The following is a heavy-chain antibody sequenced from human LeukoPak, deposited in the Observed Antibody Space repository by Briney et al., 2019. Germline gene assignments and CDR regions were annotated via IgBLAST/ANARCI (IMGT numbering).Heavy chain of an antibody. J-gene: IGHJ3*02. D-gene: IGHD4-17*01. Sequence: SGTLSLTCTVSGDSINNNYWWRWVRQFPGKGPEWIGEIYRSGSTSYNPSLKSRVTISMDKSKNQFSLNLSSVTAADTAVYYCGRHVYGDFFAAFDIWGQGTMVLVSS. CDR2: IYRSGST. CDR1: GDSINNNYW. CDR3: GRHVYGDFFAAFDI. V-gene: IGHV4-4*02.